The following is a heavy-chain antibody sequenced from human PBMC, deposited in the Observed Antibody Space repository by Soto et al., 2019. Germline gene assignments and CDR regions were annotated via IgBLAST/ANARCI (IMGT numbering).Heavy chain of an antibody. CDR2: IYYSGST. V-gene: IGHV4-59*01. Sequence: ETLSLTCTVSGGSISSYYWSWIRQPPGKGLEWIGYIYYSGSTNYNPSLKSRVTISVDTSKNQFSLKLSSVTAADTAVYYCARGGYSYGAYYFDYWGQGTLVTVSS. CDR3: ARGGYSYGAYYFDY. D-gene: IGHD5-18*01. J-gene: IGHJ4*02. CDR1: GGSISSYY.